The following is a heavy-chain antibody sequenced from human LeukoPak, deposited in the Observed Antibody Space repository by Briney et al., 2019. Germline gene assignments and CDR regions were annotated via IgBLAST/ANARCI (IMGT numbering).Heavy chain of an antibody. D-gene: IGHD3-3*01. CDR2: VHWTGTP. CDR3: ARAYDFWSGYYRFDP. Sequence: PSETLSLTCTVSGDSISRSSYYWGWIRQPPGKGLEWIGNVHWTGTPNYNPSLKSRATVSVDTSKNQFSLKLSSVTAADTAVYYCARAYDFWSGYYRFDPWGQGTLVTVSS. J-gene: IGHJ5*02. CDR1: GDSISRSSYY. V-gene: IGHV4-39*01.